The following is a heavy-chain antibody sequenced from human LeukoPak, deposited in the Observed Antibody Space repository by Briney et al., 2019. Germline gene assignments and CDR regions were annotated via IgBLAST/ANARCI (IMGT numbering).Heavy chain of an antibody. CDR3: ARGPPNWGYDY. CDR2: MSPNSGNT. D-gene: IGHD7-27*01. Sequence: ASVKVSCEASGYTFTSYDFNWVRQATGQGLEWMGWMSPNSGNTGYAQKFQGRVTMTRNTSMSTAYMELSSLRSEDTAVYYCARGPPNWGYDYWGQGTLVTVSS. V-gene: IGHV1-8*01. J-gene: IGHJ4*02. CDR1: GYTFTSYD.